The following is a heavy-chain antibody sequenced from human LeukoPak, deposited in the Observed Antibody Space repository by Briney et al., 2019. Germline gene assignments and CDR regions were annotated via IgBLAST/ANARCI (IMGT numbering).Heavy chain of an antibody. J-gene: IGHJ4*02. CDR3: ARELLWFGERTSFDY. CDR2: IYYSGST. V-gene: IGHV4-39*01. Sequence: SETLSLTSTVSGGSISSSSYYWGWIRQPPGKGLEWIGSIYYSGSTYYNPSLKSRVTISVDTSKNQFSLKLSSVTAADTAVYYCARELLWFGERTSFDYWGQGTLVTVSS. CDR1: GGSISSSSYY. D-gene: IGHD3-10*01.